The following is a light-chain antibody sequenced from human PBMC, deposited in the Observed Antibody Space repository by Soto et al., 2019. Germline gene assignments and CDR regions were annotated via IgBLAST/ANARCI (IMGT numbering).Light chain of an antibody. CDR2: DVS. V-gene: IGLV2-14*01. J-gene: IGLJ3*02. CDR1: SSDVGGYNY. Sequence: QSVLTQPASVSGSPGQSITISCTGTSSDVGGYNYVSWYQQHPGKAPKLMIYDVSDLPSGVSNRFSGSKSGNTASLTISGLQAEDEADYYCSSYTSSSSLGVFGGGTQLTVL. CDR3: SSYTSSSSLGV.